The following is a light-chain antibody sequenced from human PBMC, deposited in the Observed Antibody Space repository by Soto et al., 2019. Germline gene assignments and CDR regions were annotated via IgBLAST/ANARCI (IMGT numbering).Light chain of an antibody. CDR1: QSISDW. CDR2: DAS. CDR3: HKNYTHATWQ. J-gene: IGKJ1*01. V-gene: IGKV1-5*01. Sequence: DIQMTQSPSTLSASVGDRVTITCRASQSISDWLAWYQQEPGKAPKLLIYDASTLESGVPSRFSGSGSGTDFTPIIGSLQHDDFASCYCHKNYTHATWQFCQGAKVEI.